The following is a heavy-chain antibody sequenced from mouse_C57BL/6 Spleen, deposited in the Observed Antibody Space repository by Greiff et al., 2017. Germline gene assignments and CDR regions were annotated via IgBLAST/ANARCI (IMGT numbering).Heavy chain of an antibody. V-gene: IGHV10-1*01. J-gene: IGHJ1*03. CDR2: IRSKSNNYAT. CDR1: GFSFNTYA. Sequence: EVQLQESGGGLVQPKGSLKLSCAASGFSFNTYAMNWVRQAPGKGLEWVARIRSKSNNYATYYADSVKDRFTISRDDSESMLYLQMNNLKTEDTAMYYCVRTVVGYFDVWGTGTTVTVSS. D-gene: IGHD1-1*01. CDR3: VRTVVGYFDV.